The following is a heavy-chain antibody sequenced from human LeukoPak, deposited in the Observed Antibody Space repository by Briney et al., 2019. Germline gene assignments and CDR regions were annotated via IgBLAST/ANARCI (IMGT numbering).Heavy chain of an antibody. CDR2: INGNGGST. D-gene: IGHD3-3*01. Sequence: GGSLRLSCAASGFTFDNYGMSWVRQVPGKGLEWVSSINGNGGSTAYADSVKGRFTISRDNAKNSLYLQMNSLRAEDTAFYYCARHDFWSGFKGGDYWGQGTLVTVPS. CDR3: ARHDFWSGFKGGDY. J-gene: IGHJ4*02. CDR1: GFTFDNYG. V-gene: IGHV3-20*04.